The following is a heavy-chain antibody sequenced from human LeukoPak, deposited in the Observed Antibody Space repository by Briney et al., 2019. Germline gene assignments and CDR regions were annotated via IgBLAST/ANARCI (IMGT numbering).Heavy chain of an antibody. V-gene: IGHV1-69*13. Sequence: ASVKVSCKASGGTFSGYGISWVRQAPGQGLEWMGGIIPIFGTTNYAQKLQGRVTIIADESTSTAYMELSSLRSEDTAVYYCATYPWSGDAAFDYWGQGTLDTVSS. CDR2: IIPIFGTT. CDR1: GGTFSGYG. CDR3: ATYPWSGDAAFDY. J-gene: IGHJ4*02. D-gene: IGHD4-17*01.